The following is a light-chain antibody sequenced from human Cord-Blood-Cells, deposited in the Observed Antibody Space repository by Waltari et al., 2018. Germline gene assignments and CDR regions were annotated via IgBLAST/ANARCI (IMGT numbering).Light chain of an antibody. J-gene: IGLJ2*01. CDR3: CSYAGSYVV. CDR2: DVS. Sequence: QSALTQPRPVSGSPGQSVTISCPGTSSYVGGYNYVSWYQQHPGKAPKLMIYDVSKRPSGVPDRFSGSKSGNTASLTISGLQAEDEADYYCCSYAGSYVVFGGGTKLTVL. CDR1: SSYVGGYNY. V-gene: IGLV2-11*01.